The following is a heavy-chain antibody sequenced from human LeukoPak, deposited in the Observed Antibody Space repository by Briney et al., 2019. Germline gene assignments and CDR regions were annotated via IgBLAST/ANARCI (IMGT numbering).Heavy chain of an antibody. D-gene: IGHD5-12*01. V-gene: IGHV3-23*01. Sequence: GGSLRLSCAASGFTFSSYAMSWVRQAPGKGLEWVSAISGSGGSTYYADSVKGRFTISRDNPKNTLYLQMNSLRAEDTAVYYCAKDRGYGAQHWYFDLWGRGTLVTVSS. CDR1: GFTFSSYA. CDR3: AKDRGYGAQHWYFDL. J-gene: IGHJ2*01. CDR2: ISGSGGST.